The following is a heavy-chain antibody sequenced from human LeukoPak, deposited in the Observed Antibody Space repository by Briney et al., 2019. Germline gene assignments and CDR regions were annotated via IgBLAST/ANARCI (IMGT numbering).Heavy chain of an antibody. D-gene: IGHD3-10*01. CDR2: ISSSRSSI. CDR1: GFTFSSYT. J-gene: IGHJ4*02. Sequence: GGSLRLYCAASGFTFSSYTINWVRQGPGKGLDWVSSISSSRSSIYYADSMKGRFTISRDNAKNSLYLQMNSLRVEDTAVYYCARVPRYYGSASYDYWGQGTLVTVSS. CDR3: ARVPRYYGSASYDY. V-gene: IGHV3-21*01.